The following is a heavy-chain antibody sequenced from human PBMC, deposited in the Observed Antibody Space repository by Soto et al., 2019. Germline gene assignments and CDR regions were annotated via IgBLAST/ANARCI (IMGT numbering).Heavy chain of an antibody. V-gene: IGHV3-30*18. D-gene: IGHD5-18*01. CDR3: AKERDTRSSSCFDS. CDR1: RFTFSNYG. CDR2: ISHDGTVK. Sequence: SLRLSCAASRFTFSNYGMQWVRQAPGKGLEWVAVISHDGTVKYYADSVKGRSTISRDNFQNTLDLQMDSLRAEDTAVYYCAKERDTRSSSCFDSWGQGTLVTVSS. J-gene: IGHJ4*02.